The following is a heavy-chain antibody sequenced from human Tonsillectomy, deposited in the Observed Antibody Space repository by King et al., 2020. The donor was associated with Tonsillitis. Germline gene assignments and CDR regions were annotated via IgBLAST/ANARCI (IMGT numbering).Heavy chain of an antibody. CDR3: ARERLYSSDWGIDY. CDR1: GFDFRSYG. D-gene: IGHD6-19*01. V-gene: IGHV3-33*05. J-gene: IGHJ4*02. CDR2: ISFDASRQ. Sequence: VQLVESGGGVVQPGGSLRLSCASSGFDFRSYGMHWVRQAPGKGLDWVAVISFDASRQNYADSVKGRFTISRDNSKNTLYLQMNSLRAEDTAVYYCARERLYSSDWGIDYWGQGSLVTVSS.